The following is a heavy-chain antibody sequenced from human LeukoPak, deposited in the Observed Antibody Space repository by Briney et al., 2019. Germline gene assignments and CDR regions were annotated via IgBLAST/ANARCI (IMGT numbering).Heavy chain of an antibody. CDR1: GYTFTDYF. CDR3: ARGRRKGGSGSLYWFDP. D-gene: IGHD3-10*01. J-gene: IGHJ5*02. V-gene: IGHV1-3*01. Sequence: GASVKVSCKSSGYTFTDYFVHWVRQAPGQRPKWMGWIKAGNGNTKYSQRFQGRVAMTRNTSISTAYMELSSLRSEDTAVYYCARGRRKGGSGSLYWFDPWGQGTLVTVSS. CDR2: IKAGNGNT.